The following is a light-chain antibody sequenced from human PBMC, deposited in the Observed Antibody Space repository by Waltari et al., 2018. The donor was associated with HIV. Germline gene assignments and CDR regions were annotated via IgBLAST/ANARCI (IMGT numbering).Light chain of an antibody. CDR2: EVS. CDR1: SSDVGNYYL. J-gene: IGLJ3*02. V-gene: IGLV2-23*02. Sequence: QSAMTQPASVSGSPGQSITISCTGTSSDVGNYYLVPWYQQHPGKVPKLIIFEVSERPSGVSDRFSGSKSVNTASLTISGLQAEDEADYYCCSYAGSSPLWVFGGGTKLTVL. CDR3: CSYAGSSPLWV.